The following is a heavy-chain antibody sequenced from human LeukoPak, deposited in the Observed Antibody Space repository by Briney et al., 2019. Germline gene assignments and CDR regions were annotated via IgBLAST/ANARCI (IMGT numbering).Heavy chain of an antibody. CDR2: IYYSGST. D-gene: IGHD5-24*01. CDR1: GGSISSYY. V-gene: IGHV4-59*08. J-gene: IGHJ4*02. Sequence: PSETLSLTCTVSGGSISSYYWSWIRQPPGKGLAWIGYIYYSGSTNYNPSLKSRVIMSVDTSKNQFSLNLSFVTAADTAVYYCARHRDGYHFDYWGQGTLVTVSS. CDR3: ARHRDGYHFDY.